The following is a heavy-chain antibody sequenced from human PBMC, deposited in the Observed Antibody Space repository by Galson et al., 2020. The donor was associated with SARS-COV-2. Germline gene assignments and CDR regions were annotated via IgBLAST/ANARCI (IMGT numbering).Heavy chain of an antibody. CDR2: INPSGGST. V-gene: IGHV1-46*01. CDR1: GYTFTSYY. CDR3: AREEGSSSWFDVTYYYDMDV. Sequence: ASVKVSCKASGYTFTSYYMHWVRQAPGQGLEWMGIINPSGGSTSYAQKFQGRVTMTRDTSTSTVYMELSSLRSEDTAVYYCAREEGSSSWFDVTYYYDMDVWGKGTTVTVSS. J-gene: IGHJ6*03. D-gene: IGHD6-13*01.